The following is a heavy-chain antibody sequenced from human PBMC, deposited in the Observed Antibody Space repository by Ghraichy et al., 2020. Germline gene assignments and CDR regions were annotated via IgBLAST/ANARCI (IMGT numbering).Heavy chain of an antibody. CDR2: INHSGST. CDR3: ARDGPHSREAWFDP. D-gene: IGHD5-18*01. V-gene: IGHV4-34*01. Sequence: ETLSLTCAVYGGSFSGYYWSWIRQPPGKGLEWIGEINHSGSTNYNPSLKSRVTISVDTSKNQFSLKLSSGTAVDTAVYYCARDGPHSREAWFDPWGQGTLVTVSS. CDR1: GGSFSGYY. J-gene: IGHJ5*02.